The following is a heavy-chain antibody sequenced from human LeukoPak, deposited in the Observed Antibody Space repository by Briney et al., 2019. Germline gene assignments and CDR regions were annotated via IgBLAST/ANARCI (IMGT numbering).Heavy chain of an antibody. CDR3: ARGSGYDLYYFDY. CDR1: GGSISSYY. CDR2: IYYSGST. Sequence: SETLSLTCTVSGGSISSYYWSWIRQPPGKGREWIGYIYYSGSTNYNPSLKSRVTISVDTSKNQSSLKLSSVTAADTAVYYCARGSGYDLYYFDYWGQGTLVTVSS. J-gene: IGHJ4*02. V-gene: IGHV4-59*01. D-gene: IGHD3-3*01.